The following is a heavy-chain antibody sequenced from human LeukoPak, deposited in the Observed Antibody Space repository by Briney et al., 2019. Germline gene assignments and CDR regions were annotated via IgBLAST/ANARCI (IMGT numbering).Heavy chain of an antibody. Sequence: GGSLRLSCAASGFTFSIYEMNWVRRAPGKGGEWVSYISSSGSTIYYADSVKGRFTISRDNAKNSLYLQMNSLRAEDTAVYYCARDVSSSLDYWGQGTLVTVSS. CDR3: ARDVSSSLDY. J-gene: IGHJ4*02. V-gene: IGHV3-48*03. CDR2: ISSSGSTI. D-gene: IGHD6-13*01. CDR1: GFTFSIYE.